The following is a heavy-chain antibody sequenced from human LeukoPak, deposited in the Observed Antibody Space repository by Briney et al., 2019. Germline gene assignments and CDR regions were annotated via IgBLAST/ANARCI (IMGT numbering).Heavy chain of an antibody. CDR2: FYHSGTT. J-gene: IGHJ4*02. V-gene: IGHV4-39*01. D-gene: IGHD5-24*01. CDR1: SGSISNSGCY. CDR3: TTMAGDY. Sequence: SETLSLTCTVSSGSISNSGCYWGWIRQPPGKGLEWIGSFYHSGTTYYNSSLKSRVTISADTSKNQFSLKLSSVTAADTAVYYCTTMAGDYWGQGTLVTVSS.